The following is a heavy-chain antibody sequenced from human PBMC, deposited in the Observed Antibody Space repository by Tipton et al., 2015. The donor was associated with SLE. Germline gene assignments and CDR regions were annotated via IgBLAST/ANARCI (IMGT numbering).Heavy chain of an antibody. V-gene: IGHV3-21*03. J-gene: IGHJ4*02. CDR2: ISSSSSYI. D-gene: IGHD1-7*01. CDR3: ARIAGELRSDF. Sequence: SLRLSCAASGFTFSGYSINWVRQAPGKGLEWVSSISSSSSYIYYAGSVKGRFTISRDNAKNSLYLQMNSLRAEDTAVYYCARIAGELRSDFWGQGTLVSVSS. CDR1: GFTFSGYS.